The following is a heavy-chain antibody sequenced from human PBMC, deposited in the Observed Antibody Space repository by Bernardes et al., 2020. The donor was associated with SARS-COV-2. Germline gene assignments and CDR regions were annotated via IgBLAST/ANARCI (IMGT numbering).Heavy chain of an antibody. CDR3: VRAENDWNYILDY. CDR1: GFTFSSYW. J-gene: IGHJ4*02. CDR2: IYNDGSSR. V-gene: IGHV3-74*01. Sequence: GGSLRLSCAASGFTFSSYWMHWVRQVPGKGLVWVARIYNDGSSRDYTDSVKGRFTISRDNAKNTVYLQMSSLRAEDTAVYYCVRAENDWNYILDYWGQGTLVSVSS. D-gene: IGHD1-7*01.